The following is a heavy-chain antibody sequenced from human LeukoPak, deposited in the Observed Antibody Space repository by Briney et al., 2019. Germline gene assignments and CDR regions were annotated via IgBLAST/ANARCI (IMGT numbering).Heavy chain of an antibody. Sequence: GGSLKLSCAASGFTFSTYAIHWVRQAPGKGLEYISTISDNGGSTYYANSVKGRFTISRDNSKNTLYLQMGSLRAEDMAVYYCARGKDSSGYYYDAFDIWGQGTMVTVSS. J-gene: IGHJ3*02. V-gene: IGHV3-64*01. CDR1: GFTFSTYA. CDR2: ISDNGGST. CDR3: ARGKDSSGYYYDAFDI. D-gene: IGHD3-22*01.